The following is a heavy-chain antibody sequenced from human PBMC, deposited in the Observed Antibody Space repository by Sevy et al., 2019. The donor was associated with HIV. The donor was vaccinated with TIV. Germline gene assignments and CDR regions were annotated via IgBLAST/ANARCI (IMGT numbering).Heavy chain of an antibody. CDR1: GFTFSNYA. J-gene: IGHJ6*01. V-gene: IGHV3-23*01. D-gene: IGHD1-26*01. Sequence: GGSLRLSCAASGFTFSNYAMSWVRQAPGKGLEWVSANPSSHNITYYAESVKGRFTISRDNSKNTLYLEMNSLRADDTAVYYCAKKRGLSGSDTVMDFWGQGTTVTVSS. CDR2: NPSSHNIT. CDR3: AKKRGLSGSDTVMDF.